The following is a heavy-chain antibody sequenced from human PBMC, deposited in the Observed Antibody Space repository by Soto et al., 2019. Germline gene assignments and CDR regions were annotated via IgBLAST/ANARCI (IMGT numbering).Heavy chain of an antibody. J-gene: IGHJ6*02. D-gene: IGHD6-19*01. CDR1: GFTFSSYA. CDR2: ISYDGSNK. CDR3: ARSSGWYGGNGYGMDV. V-gene: IGHV3-30-3*01. Sequence: GGSLRLSCAASGFTFSSYAMHWVRQAPGKGLEWVAVISYDGSNKYYADSVKGRLTISRDNSKNTLYLQMNSLRAEDTAVYYCARSSGWYGGNGYGMDVWGQGTTVTVSS.